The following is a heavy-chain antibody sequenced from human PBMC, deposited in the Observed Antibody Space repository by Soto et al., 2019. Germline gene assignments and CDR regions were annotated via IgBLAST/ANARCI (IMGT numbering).Heavy chain of an antibody. J-gene: IGHJ6*02. Sequence: GGSLRLSCAASGFTFSSYWMSWVRQAPGKGLEWVANIKQDGSEKYYVDSVKGRFTISRDNAKNSLYLQMNSLRAEDTAVYYCARDKYYYGSGSYSPLYYYYYGMDVWGQGTTVTVS. CDR2: IKQDGSEK. CDR1: GFTFSSYW. D-gene: IGHD3-10*01. V-gene: IGHV3-7*01. CDR3: ARDKYYYGSGSYSPLYYYYYGMDV.